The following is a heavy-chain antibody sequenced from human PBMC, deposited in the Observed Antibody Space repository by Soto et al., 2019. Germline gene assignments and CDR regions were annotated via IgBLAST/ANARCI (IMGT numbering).Heavy chain of an antibody. CDR2: ISYDGSNK. CDR1: GFTFSSYG. D-gene: IGHD3-22*01. CDR3: AKDLYYYDSSGSFNSDY. Sequence: HPGGSLRLSCAAPGFTFSSYGMHWVRQAPGKGLEWVAVISYDGSNKYYADSVKGRFTISRDNSKNTLYLQMNSLRAEDTAVYYCAKDLYYYDSSGSFNSDYWGQGTLVTVSS. J-gene: IGHJ4*02. V-gene: IGHV3-30*18.